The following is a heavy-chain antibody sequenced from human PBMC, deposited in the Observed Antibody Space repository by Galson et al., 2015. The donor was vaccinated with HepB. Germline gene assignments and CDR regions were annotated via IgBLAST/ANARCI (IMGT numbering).Heavy chain of an antibody. CDR3: ARDRIPAARAGSDYYYYYYMYV. D-gene: IGHD2-2*01. Sequence: SVKVSCKASGGTFSSYAISWVRQAPGQGLEWMGGIIPIFGTANYAQKFQGRVTITADESTSTAYMELSSLRSEDTAVYYCARDRIPAARAGSDYYYYYYMYVWGKGTTVTVSS. J-gene: IGHJ6*03. CDR1: GGTFSSYA. V-gene: IGHV1-69*13. CDR2: IIPIFGTA.